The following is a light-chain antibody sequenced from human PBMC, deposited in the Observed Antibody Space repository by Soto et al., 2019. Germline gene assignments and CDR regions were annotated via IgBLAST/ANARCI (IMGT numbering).Light chain of an antibody. V-gene: IGKV3-20*01. CDR2: DAS. Sequence: EIVLTQSPGTLSLSPGHRATLSCRASQTFGSSYLAWYQQKPGQAPRLLIYDASNRATGIPDRFSGSGSGTDFTLTISRLEPEDFAVYYCHQYSGSPTFGGGTKVEI. CDR1: QTFGSSY. CDR3: HQYSGSPT. J-gene: IGKJ4*01.